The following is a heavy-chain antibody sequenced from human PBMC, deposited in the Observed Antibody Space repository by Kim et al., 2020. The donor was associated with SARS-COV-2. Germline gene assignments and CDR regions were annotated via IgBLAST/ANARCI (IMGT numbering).Heavy chain of an antibody. V-gene: IGHV3-30*04. D-gene: IGHD4-17*01. J-gene: IGHJ4*02. Sequence: GGSLRLSCAASGFTFSSYAMHWVRQAPGKGLEWVAVISYDGSNKYYVDSVKGRFTISRDNSKNTLYLQMNSLRAEDTAVYYCASSHYGDYALSPDYWGQGTLVTVSS. CDR2: ISYDGSNK. CDR1: GFTFSSYA. CDR3: ASSHYGDYALSPDY.